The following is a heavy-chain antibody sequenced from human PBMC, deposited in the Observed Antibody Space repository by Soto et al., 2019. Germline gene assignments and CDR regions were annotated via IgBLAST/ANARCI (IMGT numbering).Heavy chain of an antibody. Sequence: GGSLRLSCAASGFSFGSYALSWVRQAPGKGLEWVSTISGSDGKTFYADSVKGRFSISRDTSQSTLYLQMNSLRADDTAMYYCARWSYLDYWGQG. CDR2: ISGSDGKT. D-gene: IGHD3-3*01. J-gene: IGHJ4*02. CDR3: ARWSYLDY. CDR1: GFSFGSYA. V-gene: IGHV3-23*01.